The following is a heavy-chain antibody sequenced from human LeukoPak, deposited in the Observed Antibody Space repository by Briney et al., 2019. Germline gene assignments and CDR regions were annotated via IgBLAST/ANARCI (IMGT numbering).Heavy chain of an antibody. Sequence: PGGSLRLSCAASGFTFSGSDMHWVRQASGKGLEWVGRIRSKAHGYATVYAASVKGRFTISRDDSKNTAYLQMNSLKTEDTTVYYCYSVWGSGSHLGYWGQGTLVTVSS. CDR2: IRSKAHGYAT. CDR1: GFTFSGSD. CDR3: YSVWGSGSHLGY. J-gene: IGHJ4*02. V-gene: IGHV3-73*01. D-gene: IGHD3-10*01.